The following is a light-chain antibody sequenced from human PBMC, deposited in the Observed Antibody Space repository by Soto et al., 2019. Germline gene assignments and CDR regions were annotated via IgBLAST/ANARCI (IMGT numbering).Light chain of an antibody. CDR3: QQYGSSPRT. CDR2: GAS. Sequence: EIVLTQSPGTLSLSPGERATLSCRASQSVSSSYLALYQQKPGQAPRLLIYGASSRATGIPDRFSGSGSGPDFTLTISRLEPEDFAVYYCQQYGSSPRTFCHGTKVEIK. V-gene: IGKV3-20*01. J-gene: IGKJ1*01. CDR1: QSVSSSY.